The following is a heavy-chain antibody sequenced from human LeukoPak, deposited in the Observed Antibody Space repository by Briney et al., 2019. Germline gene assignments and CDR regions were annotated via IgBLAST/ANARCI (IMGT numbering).Heavy chain of an antibody. Sequence: GASVKVPCKASGYTFTGYYMHWVRQAPGQGLEWMGWINPNSGGTNYAQKFQGRVTMTRDTSISTAYMELSRLRSDDTAVYYCAEYYYDSSGNSGVAFDIWGQGTMVTVSS. J-gene: IGHJ3*02. V-gene: IGHV1-2*02. CDR2: INPNSGGT. CDR1: GYTFTGYY. CDR3: AEYYYDSSGNSGVAFDI. D-gene: IGHD3-22*01.